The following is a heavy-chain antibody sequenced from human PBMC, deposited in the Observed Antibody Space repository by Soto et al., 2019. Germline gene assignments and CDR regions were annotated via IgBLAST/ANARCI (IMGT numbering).Heavy chain of an antibody. J-gene: IGHJ4*02. CDR3: ASLEGVVAANVIPNDY. CDR2: ISSSSSTI. V-gene: IGHV3-48*01. D-gene: IGHD2-15*01. Sequence: GGSLRLSCAASGFTFSSYSMNWVRQAPGKGLEWVSYISSSSSTIYYADSVKGRFTISRDNAKNSLYLQMNSLRAEDTAVYYCASLEGVVAANVIPNDYWGQGTLVTVSS. CDR1: GFTFSSYS.